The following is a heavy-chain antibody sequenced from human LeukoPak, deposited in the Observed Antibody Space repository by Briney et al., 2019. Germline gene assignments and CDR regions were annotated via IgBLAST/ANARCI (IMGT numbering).Heavy chain of an antibody. V-gene: IGHV5-51*01. CDR1: GYSSTTYW. CDR3: ARGGVVGSTSHCDY. CDR2: IYPGDSDT. Sequence: GESLKISCKGSGYSSTTYWLGWVRQMPRKGLEWMGIIYPGDSDTRYSPSFQGQVTISADKSISTAYLQWSSLKASDTAMYYCARGGVVGSTSHCDYWGQGTLVSVSS. J-gene: IGHJ4*02. D-gene: IGHD1-26*01.